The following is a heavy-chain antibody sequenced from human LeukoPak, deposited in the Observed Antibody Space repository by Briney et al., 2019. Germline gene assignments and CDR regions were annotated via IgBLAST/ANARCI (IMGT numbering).Heavy chain of an antibody. CDR2: ISIYNGNT. CDR1: GYTFINYG. J-gene: IGHJ5*02. V-gene: IGHV1-18*01. Sequence: ASVRVSCKASGYTFINYGISWVRQAPGQGLEWRGWISIYNGNTNYAQKLQGRVTMTTDTPTSTAYMELRSLRSDDTAVYYCARAPRSTSPGADWFDPWGQGTLVTVSS. CDR3: ARAPRSTSPGADWFDP. D-gene: IGHD1-1*01.